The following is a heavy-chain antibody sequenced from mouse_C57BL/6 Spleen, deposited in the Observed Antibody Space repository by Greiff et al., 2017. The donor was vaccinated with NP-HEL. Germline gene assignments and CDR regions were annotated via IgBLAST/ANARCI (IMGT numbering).Heavy chain of an antibody. CDR1: GYAFSSSW. V-gene: IGHV1-82*01. J-gene: IGHJ4*01. D-gene: IGHD2-5*01. CDR2: IYPGDGAT. Sequence: VQLQQSGPELVKPGASVKISCKASGYAFSSSWMNWVKQRPGKGLEWIGRIYPGDGATNYNGKFKGKATLTADKSSSTAYMQLSSLTSEDSAVYFCARGNSNYDAMDYWGQGTSVTVSS. CDR3: ARGNSNYDAMDY.